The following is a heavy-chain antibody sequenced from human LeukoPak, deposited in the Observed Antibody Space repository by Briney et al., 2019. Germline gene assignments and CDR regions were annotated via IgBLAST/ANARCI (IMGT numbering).Heavy chain of an antibody. V-gene: IGHV3-74*01. CDR3: ATDLIPFSSGWYQNY. CDR2: INGDGSST. CDR1: GFTFSTYW. D-gene: IGHD6-19*01. J-gene: IGHJ4*02. Sequence: GGSLRLSCTASGFTFSTYWMHWVRQAPGKGLVWVSRINGDGSSTYYADSVKGRFTISRDNAKNTLYLQMNSLRAEDTAVYYCATDLIPFSSGWYQNYWGPGTLVTVSS.